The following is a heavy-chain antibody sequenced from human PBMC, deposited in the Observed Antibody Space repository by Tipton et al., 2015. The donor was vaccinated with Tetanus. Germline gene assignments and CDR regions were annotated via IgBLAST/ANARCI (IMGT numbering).Heavy chain of an antibody. CDR2: ISPFNEDV. Sequence: QVVQSGAEVKKPGASVKVSCKASGYTFTHYGVNWVRQAPGQGLEWMGWISPFNEDVNYAEKFKGRLTMTTDRSTATVYMDLRSLRSDDTAIYYCARGRGLGPHEYFEHWGQGTLVTVSS. CDR3: ARGRGLGPHEYFEH. J-gene: IGHJ5*02. V-gene: IGHV1-18*01. CDR1: GYTFTHYG. D-gene: IGHD3/OR15-3a*01.